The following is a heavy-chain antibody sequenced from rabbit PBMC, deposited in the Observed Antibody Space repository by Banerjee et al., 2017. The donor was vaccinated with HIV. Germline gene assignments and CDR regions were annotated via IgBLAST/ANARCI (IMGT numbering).Heavy chain of an antibody. D-gene: IGHD4-1*01. CDR1: GFDFSSYP. CDR3: ARDLAGVTGWNFGL. V-gene: IGHV1S45*01. J-gene: IGHJ4*01. CDR2: INTGSGST. Sequence: QEQLEESGGDLVKPEGSLTLTCTASGFDFSSYPISWVRQAPGKGLEWIGCINTGSGSTWYASWAKGRFTISKTSSTTVTLQMTSLTAADTATYFCARDLAGVTGWNFGLWGPGTLVTVS.